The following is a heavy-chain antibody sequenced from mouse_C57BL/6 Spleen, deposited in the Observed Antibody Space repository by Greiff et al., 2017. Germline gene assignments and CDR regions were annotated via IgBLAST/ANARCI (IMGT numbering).Heavy chain of an antibody. CDR1: GYTFTSYW. Sequence: QVQLQQPGTELVKPGASVKLSCKASGYTFTSYWMHWVKQRPGQGLEWIGYITPSTGGTNYNEKFKSKATLTVDKSSSTAYMQLSSRTSEDSAGYYCARWDGILTAQAWVAYWGQGTLVTVSA. CDR3: ARWDGILTAQAWVAY. V-gene: IGHV1-53*01. CDR2: ITPSTGGT. D-gene: IGHD3-2*02. J-gene: IGHJ3*01.